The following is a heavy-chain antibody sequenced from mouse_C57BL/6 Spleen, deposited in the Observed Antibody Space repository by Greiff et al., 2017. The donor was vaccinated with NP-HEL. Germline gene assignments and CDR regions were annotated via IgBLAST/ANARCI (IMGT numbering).Heavy chain of an antibody. Sequence: QVQLQQSGAELVRPGTSVKVSCKASGYAFTNYLIEWVKQRPGQGLEWIGVINPGSGGTNYNEKFKGKATLTADKSSSTAYMQLSSLTSEDSAVYFCARLHYGSTFDYWGQGTTLTVSS. V-gene: IGHV1-54*01. CDR2: INPGSGGT. CDR1: GYAFTNYL. J-gene: IGHJ2*01. D-gene: IGHD1-1*01. CDR3: ARLHYGSTFDY.